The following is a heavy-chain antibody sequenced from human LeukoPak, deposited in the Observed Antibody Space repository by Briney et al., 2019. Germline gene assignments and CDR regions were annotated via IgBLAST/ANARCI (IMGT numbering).Heavy chain of an antibody. V-gene: IGHV3-23*01. CDR2: ISGSGGST. Sequence: PGGSLRLSCAASGFTFSSYAMSWVRQAPGKGLEWVSAISGSGGSTYYADSVKGRFTISRDNSKNTPYLQMNSLRAEDTAVYYCAKAKDYYGPHVAGELDYWGQGTLVTVSS. J-gene: IGHJ4*02. CDR1: GFTFSSYA. CDR3: AKAKDYYGPHVAGELDY. D-gene: IGHD3-10*01.